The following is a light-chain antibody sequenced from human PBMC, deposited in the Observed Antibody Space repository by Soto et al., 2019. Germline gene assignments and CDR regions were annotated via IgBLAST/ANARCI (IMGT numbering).Light chain of an antibody. CDR1: SSDVGGYNY. CDR2: DVS. V-gene: IGLV2-14*01. Sequence: QSALTQPASVSGSPGQSITISSTGTSSDVGGYNYVSWYQQHPGKAPKLMIYDVSNRPSGVSNRFSGSKSGNTASLTISGLQAEDEADYYCSSYTSSSTRVFGGGTMLTVL. CDR3: SSYTSSSTRV. J-gene: IGLJ2*01.